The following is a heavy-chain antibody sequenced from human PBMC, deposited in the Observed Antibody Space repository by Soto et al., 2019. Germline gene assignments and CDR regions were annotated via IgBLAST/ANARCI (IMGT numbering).Heavy chain of an antibody. CDR3: ARAFSRLEMATPADY. Sequence: QVQLVESGGGVVQPGRSLRLSCAASGFTFSYYAMHWVRQAPGKGLEWVALISYDGTNKYYADSVKGRFTISRDISKNTLYLQMNSLSIEDTAVYYCARAFSRLEMATPADYWGQGTLVTVSS. V-gene: IGHV3-30-3*01. CDR2: ISYDGTNK. CDR1: GFTFSYYA. D-gene: IGHD5-12*01. J-gene: IGHJ4*02.